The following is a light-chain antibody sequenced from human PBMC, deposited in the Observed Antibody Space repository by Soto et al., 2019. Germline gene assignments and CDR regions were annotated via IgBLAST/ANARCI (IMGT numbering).Light chain of an antibody. CDR2: GAS. Sequence: EIVMTQSPATLSVSTGERATLSCRASQSVSSNLAWYQQKPGQAPRLLIYGASTRATGIPARFSGSGSGTEFTLTISSLQSEDFAVYYCQQYNNWPLLFGPGTKVDI. V-gene: IGKV3-15*01. J-gene: IGKJ3*01. CDR1: QSVSSN. CDR3: QQYNNWPLL.